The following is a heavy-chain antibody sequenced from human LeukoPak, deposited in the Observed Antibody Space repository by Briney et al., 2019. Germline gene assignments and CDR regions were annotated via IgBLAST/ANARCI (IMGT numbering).Heavy chain of an antibody. CDR2: IIPIFGTA. J-gene: IGHJ6*03. CDR3: ASKRAAIAAPGKYYYYYYMDV. V-gene: IGHV1-69*05. Sequence: SVKVSCTASGGTFTSYAISWERQAPGQGLEWVGGIIPIFGTANYAQKFQGRVTITTDEYTNKPYMELSNRRSEDTAVYYCASKRAAIAAPGKYYYYYYMDVWGKGNTVTVSS. D-gene: IGHD2-2*01. CDR1: GGTFTSYA.